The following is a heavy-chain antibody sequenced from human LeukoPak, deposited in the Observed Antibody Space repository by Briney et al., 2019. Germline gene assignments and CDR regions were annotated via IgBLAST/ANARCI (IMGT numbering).Heavy chain of an antibody. J-gene: IGHJ4*02. Sequence: GESLKISCKGSGYSFTTYWIGWVRQMPGKGLEWMGIIYPGDSDTRYSPSFQGQVTISADKSISTAYLQWSSLKASDTAMYYCARLRETLYSSSPSYYFDYWGQGTLVTVSS. V-gene: IGHV5-51*01. CDR2: IYPGDSDT. D-gene: IGHD6-6*01. CDR1: GYSFTTYW. CDR3: ARLRETLYSSSPSYYFDY.